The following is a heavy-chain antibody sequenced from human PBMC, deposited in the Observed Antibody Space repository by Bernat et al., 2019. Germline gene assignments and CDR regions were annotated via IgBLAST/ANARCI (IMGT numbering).Heavy chain of an antibody. Sequence: VQLVESGGGVVQPGRSLRLSCAASGFTFSSYGMHWVRQATGKGLEWVSAIGTAGDTYYPGSVKGRFTISRENAKNSLYLQMNSLRAEDTAVYYCARDSNYGSGSYDYWGQGTLVTVSS. CDR2: IGTAGDT. D-gene: IGHD3-10*01. J-gene: IGHJ4*02. CDR1: GFTFSSYG. CDR3: ARDSNYGSGSYDY. V-gene: IGHV3-13*01.